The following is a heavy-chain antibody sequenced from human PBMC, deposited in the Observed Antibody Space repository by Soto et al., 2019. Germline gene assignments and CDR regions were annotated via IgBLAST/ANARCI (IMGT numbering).Heavy chain of an antibody. CDR1: GFTFSSYS. D-gene: IGHD3-10*01. V-gene: IGHV3-21*01. Sequence: PGGSLRLSCAASGFTFSSYSMNWVRQAPGKGLEWVSSISSSSSYIYYADSVKGRFTISRDNAKNSLYLQMNSLRAEDTAVYYCARDRENLWFGDLETSDYWGQGTLVTVSS. CDR2: ISSSSSYI. J-gene: IGHJ4*02. CDR3: ARDRENLWFGDLETSDY.